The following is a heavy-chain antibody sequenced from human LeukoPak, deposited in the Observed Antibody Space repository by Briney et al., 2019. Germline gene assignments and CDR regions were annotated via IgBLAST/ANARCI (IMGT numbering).Heavy chain of an antibody. J-gene: IGHJ3*02. CDR2: IYHSGST. CDR1: GGSISSSNW. Sequence: PSGTLSLTCAVSGGSISSSNWWSWVRQPPGKGLEWIGEIYHSGSTNYNPSLKSRVTISVDTSKNQFSLKLSSVTAADTAVYYCARTPLTSYAFDIWGQGTMVTVSS. CDR3: ARTPLTSYAFDI. V-gene: IGHV4-4*02. D-gene: IGHD2-21*02.